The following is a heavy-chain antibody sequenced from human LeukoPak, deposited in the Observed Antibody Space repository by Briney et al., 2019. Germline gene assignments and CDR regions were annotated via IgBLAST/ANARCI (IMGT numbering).Heavy chain of an antibody. CDR3: ARQDREYDFWSGYYYYYMDV. Sequence: ASVKVSCEASGYTFTSYDINWVRQATGQGLEWMGWMNPNSGNTGYAQKFQGRVTITRNTSISTAYMELSSLRSEDTAVYYCARQDREYDFWSGYYYYYMDVWGKGTTVTVSS. D-gene: IGHD3-3*01. V-gene: IGHV1-8*03. CDR2: MNPNSGNT. J-gene: IGHJ6*03. CDR1: GYTFTSYD.